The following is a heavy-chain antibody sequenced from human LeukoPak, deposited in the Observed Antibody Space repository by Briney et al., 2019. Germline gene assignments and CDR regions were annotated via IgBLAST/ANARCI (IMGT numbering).Heavy chain of an antibody. CDR1: GGSISSYY. V-gene: IGHV4-59*01. D-gene: IGHD3-3*01. CDR3: ARAPLASADLPYGMDV. Sequence: PSETLSLTCTVSGGSISSYYWSWIRQPPGKGLEWIGYIYYSGSTNYNPSLKSRVTISVDTSKNQFSLKLSSVTAADTAVYCCARAPLASADLPYGMDVWGQGTTVTVSS. J-gene: IGHJ6*02. CDR2: IYYSGST.